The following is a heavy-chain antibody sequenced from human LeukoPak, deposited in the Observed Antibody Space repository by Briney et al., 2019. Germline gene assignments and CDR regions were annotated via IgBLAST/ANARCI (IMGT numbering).Heavy chain of an antibody. CDR3: AALNWSGGY. CDR2: IYYSGST. CDR1: GGSISSSSYY. J-gene: IGHJ4*02. D-gene: IGHD1-20*01. Sequence: PSETLSLTCTVSGGSISSSSYYWGWIRQPPGKGLVWIGSIYYSGSTYYNPSLKSRVTISVDTSKNQFSLKLSSVTAADTAVYYCAALNWSGGYWGQGTLVTVSS. V-gene: IGHV4-39*01.